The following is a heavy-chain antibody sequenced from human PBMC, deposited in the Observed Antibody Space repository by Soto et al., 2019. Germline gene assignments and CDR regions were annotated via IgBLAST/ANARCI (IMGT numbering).Heavy chain of an antibody. CDR1: SAPVSSTTYT. CDR3: VRLNGYFIRGSCHGHYAMDV. D-gene: IGHD2-15*01. J-gene: IGHJ6*02. V-gene: IGHV4-39*01. Sequence: SETLSLTCTVSSAPVSSTTYTWGWIRQPPGKGLEWVASVYYGGRSYYNPSLNSRVTISVDTSKNQFSLKMTSVTAADTAVYFCVRLNGYFIRGSCHGHYAMDVWGQGTTVTVSS. CDR2: VYYGGRS.